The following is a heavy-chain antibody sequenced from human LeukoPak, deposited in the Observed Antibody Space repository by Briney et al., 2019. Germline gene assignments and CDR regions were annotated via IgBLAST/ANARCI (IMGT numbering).Heavy chain of an antibody. D-gene: IGHD3-22*01. J-gene: IGHJ3*02. V-gene: IGHV4-34*01. Sequence: SETLSLTCAVYGGSFSGYYWSWIRQPPGKGLEWIGEINHSGSTNYNPSLKSRVTISVDTSKNQFSLKLSSVTAADTAVYYCARVYDSFDAFDIWGQGTMVTVSS. CDR2: INHSGST. CDR1: GGSFSGYY. CDR3: ARVYDSFDAFDI.